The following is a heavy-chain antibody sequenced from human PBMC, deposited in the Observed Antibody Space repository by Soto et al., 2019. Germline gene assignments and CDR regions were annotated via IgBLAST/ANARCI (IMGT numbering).Heavy chain of an antibody. J-gene: IGHJ4*02. CDR3: ARGKLPRFLEWLSLYFDY. D-gene: IGHD3-3*01. Sequence: ASVKVSCKASGYTLTSYGISWVRQAPGQGLEWMGWISAYNGNTNYAQKLQGRVTMTTDTSTSTAYMELRSLRSDDTAVYYCARGKLPRFLEWLSLYFDYWGQGTLVTVSS. CDR1: GYTLTSYG. CDR2: ISAYNGNT. V-gene: IGHV1-18*01.